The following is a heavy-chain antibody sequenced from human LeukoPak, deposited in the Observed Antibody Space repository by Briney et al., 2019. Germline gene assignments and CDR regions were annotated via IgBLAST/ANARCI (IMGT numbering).Heavy chain of an antibody. CDR3: ARKLDY. Sequence: GGSLTLSCAASGFTLSYYSLNWVRQAPGKGLEWVSYITSSGNTMYYADSVMGRFTISRDNAKNSLYLQMNSLRDEDTAVYYCARKLDYWGQGILVTVSS. V-gene: IGHV3-48*02. CDR2: ITSSGNTM. CDR1: GFTLSYYS. J-gene: IGHJ4*02.